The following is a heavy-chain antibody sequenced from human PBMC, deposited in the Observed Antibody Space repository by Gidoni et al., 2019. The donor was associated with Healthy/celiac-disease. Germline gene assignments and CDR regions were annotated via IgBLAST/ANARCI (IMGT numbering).Heavy chain of an antibody. CDR2: IIPIFGTA. CDR1: GGTFSSYA. CDR3: ASFRLVNIVATTGPLDS. Sequence: QVQLVQSGAEVKKPGSSVKVSCKASGGTFSSYAISWVRQAPGQGLEWMGGIIPIFGTANYAQKFQGRVTITADESTSTAYMELSSLRSEDTAVYYCASFRLVNIVATTGPLDSWGQGTLVTVSS. D-gene: IGHD5-12*01. V-gene: IGHV1-69*01. J-gene: IGHJ4*02.